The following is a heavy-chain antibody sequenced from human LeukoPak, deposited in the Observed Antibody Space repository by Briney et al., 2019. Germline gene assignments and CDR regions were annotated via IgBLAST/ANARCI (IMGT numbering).Heavy chain of an antibody. D-gene: IGHD2-21*01. CDR2: IYHSGST. CDR3: ARDLFKVVLAAFDY. Sequence: SETLSLTCAVYGGSFSGYYWSWIRQPPGKGLEWIGYIYHSGSTYYNPSLKSRVTISVDRSKNQFSLKLSSVTAADTAVYYCARDLFKVVLAAFDYWGQGTLVTVSS. J-gene: IGHJ4*02. CDR1: GGSFSGYY. V-gene: IGHV4-34*01.